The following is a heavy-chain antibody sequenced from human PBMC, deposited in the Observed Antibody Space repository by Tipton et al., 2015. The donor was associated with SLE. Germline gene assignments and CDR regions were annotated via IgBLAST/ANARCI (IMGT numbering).Heavy chain of an antibody. D-gene: IGHD5-12*01. J-gene: IGHJ4*02. CDR1: GYSISSGYY. CDR2: IYHSGST. Sequence: TLSLTCAVSGYSISSGYYWGWIWQPPGKGLEWFGSIYHSGSTYYNPSPQSRVTISVDTSKNQFSLKLSSVTAADTAVYYCASLSGYSGYGNYWGQGTLVTVSS. CDR3: ASLSGYSGYGNY. V-gene: IGHV4-38-2*01.